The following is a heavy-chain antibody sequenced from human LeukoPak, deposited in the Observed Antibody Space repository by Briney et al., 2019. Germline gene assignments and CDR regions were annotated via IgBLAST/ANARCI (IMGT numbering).Heavy chain of an antibody. CDR1: GGSISSGSYY. CDR3: ARVGIAARLRFDY. CDR2: IYTSGST. Sequence: SETLSLTCTVSGGSISSGSYYWSWIRQPAGKGLEWIGRIYTSGSTNYNPSLKSRVTISVDTSKNQFSLKLSSVTAADTAVYYCARVGIAARLRFDYWGQGTLVTVSS. V-gene: IGHV4-61*02. J-gene: IGHJ4*02. D-gene: IGHD6-6*01.